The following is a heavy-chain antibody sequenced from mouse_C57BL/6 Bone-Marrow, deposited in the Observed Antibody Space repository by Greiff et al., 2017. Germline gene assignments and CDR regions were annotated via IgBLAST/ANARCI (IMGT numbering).Heavy chain of an antibody. CDR3: ANLWLRRRRFAY. Sequence: QVQLKESGAELARPGASVKLSCKASGYTFTSYGISWVKQRTGQGLEWIGEFYPRSGNTYYNEKFKGKATLTADKSSSTAYMELRSLTSEDSAVYFCANLWLRRRRFAYWGQGTLGTGSA. J-gene: IGHJ3*01. V-gene: IGHV1-81*01. CDR1: GYTFTSYG. CDR2: FYPRSGNT. D-gene: IGHD2-2*01.